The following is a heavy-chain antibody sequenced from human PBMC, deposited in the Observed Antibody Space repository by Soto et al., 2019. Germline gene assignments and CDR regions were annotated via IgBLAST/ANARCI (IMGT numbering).Heavy chain of an antibody. D-gene: IGHD3-22*01. V-gene: IGHV3-30*18. Sequence: PGGSLRLSCAASGFTFSSYGMHWVRQAPGKGLEWVAVISYDGSNKYYAESVKGRFTISRDNSKNTLYLQMNSLRAEDTAVYYCANDYYDSSGYFPGPYWGQGTLVTVSS. J-gene: IGHJ4*02. CDR2: ISYDGSNK. CDR1: GFTFSSYG. CDR3: ANDYYDSSGYFPGPY.